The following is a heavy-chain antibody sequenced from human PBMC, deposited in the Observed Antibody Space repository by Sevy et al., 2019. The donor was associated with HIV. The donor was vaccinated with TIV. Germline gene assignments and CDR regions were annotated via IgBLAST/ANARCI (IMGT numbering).Heavy chain of an antibody. Sequence: SETLSLTCTVSGGSISSGGYYWSWIRQHPGKGLEWIGYIYYSGSTYYNPSLKSRVTISVDTSKNQFSLKLSSVTAADTAVYYCARGALLWFETNYGMDVWGQGTTVTVSS. V-gene: IGHV4-31*03. CDR3: ARGALLWFETNYGMDV. D-gene: IGHD3-10*01. CDR2: IYYSGST. CDR1: GGSISSGGYY. J-gene: IGHJ6*02.